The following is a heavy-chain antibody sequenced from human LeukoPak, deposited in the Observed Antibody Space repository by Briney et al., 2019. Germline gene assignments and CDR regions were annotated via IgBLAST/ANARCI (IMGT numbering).Heavy chain of an antibody. D-gene: IGHD6-13*01. CDR3: ARGSREQQLVDY. CDR1: GYTFTGYY. V-gene: IGHV1-2*02. J-gene: IGHJ4*02. Sequence: ASVKVSCKASGYTFTGYYMHWVRQAPGQGLEWMGWINPNGGGTNYAQKFQGRVTMTRDTSISTAYMELSRLRSDDTAVYYCARGSREQQLVDYWGQGTLVTVSS. CDR2: INPNGGGT.